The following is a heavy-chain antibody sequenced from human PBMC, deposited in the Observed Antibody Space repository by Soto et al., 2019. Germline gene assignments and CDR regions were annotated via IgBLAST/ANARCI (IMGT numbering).Heavy chain of an antibody. D-gene: IGHD1-26*01. Sequence: QVQLQASGPGLVRPSETLSLTCTVSGVSISYNYWNWVRQPPGKGLEWIGYIYYTGNVKYKSSLKSRVSVSIDRSKNHFSLNVTSVTAADTAVYYCARGGSRPAAFDIWGQGKTVTISS. CDR1: GVSISYNY. CDR3: ARGGSRPAAFDI. J-gene: IGHJ3*02. CDR2: IYYTGNV. V-gene: IGHV4-59*08.